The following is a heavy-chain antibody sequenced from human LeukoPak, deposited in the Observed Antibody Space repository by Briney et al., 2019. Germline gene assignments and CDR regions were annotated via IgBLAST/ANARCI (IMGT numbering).Heavy chain of an antibody. CDR3: ARVKGSRWYLAFDF. J-gene: IGHJ4*02. CDR2: VFHSGIT. D-gene: IGHD6-13*01. CDR1: GGSVNSSHW. V-gene: IGHV4-4*02. Sequence: SEALSLTCAVSGGSVNSSHWWSWVRQSPGKGLEWIGEVFHSGITNYSPSLQSRVTISVDKFKNLFSLKLTSVTAADTARYYCARVKGSRWYLAFDFWGQGTQVTVSS.